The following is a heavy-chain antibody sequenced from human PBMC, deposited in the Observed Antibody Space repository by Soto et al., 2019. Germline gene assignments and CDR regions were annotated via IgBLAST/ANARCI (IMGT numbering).Heavy chain of an antibody. D-gene: IGHD6-19*01. Sequence: GGSLRLSCAASGFTFSDYAMHWVRQAPGKGLEWVAVVSHDGRNTHYVDSVEGRFTISRDSSKNTVSLEMTSLRAEDTAVYYCAKGGRQWLVTSDFNYWGQGALVTVSS. CDR1: GFTFSDYA. CDR3: AKGGRQWLVTSDFNY. V-gene: IGHV3-30*18. J-gene: IGHJ4*02. CDR2: VSHDGRNT.